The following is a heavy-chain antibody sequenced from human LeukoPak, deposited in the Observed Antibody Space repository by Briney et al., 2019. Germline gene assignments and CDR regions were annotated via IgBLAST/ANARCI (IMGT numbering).Heavy chain of an antibody. CDR1: GFTFRSYE. Sequence: GGSLRLSCAASGFTFRSYEMNWVRQAPGRGLEWISYISSSSSTIYYADSVKGRFTISRDNAKNSLDLQMNSLRDEDTAVYYCARDRVGVTSDHFDYWGQGTLVTVSS. J-gene: IGHJ4*02. CDR3: ARDRVGVTSDHFDY. CDR2: ISSSSSTI. V-gene: IGHV3-48*03. D-gene: IGHD1-26*01.